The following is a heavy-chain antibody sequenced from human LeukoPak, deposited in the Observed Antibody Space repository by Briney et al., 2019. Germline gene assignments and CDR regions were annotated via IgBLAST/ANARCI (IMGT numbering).Heavy chain of an antibody. CDR2: INHSGST. J-gene: IGHJ4*02. CDR1: GGSFSGYY. V-gene: IGHV4-34*01. CDR3: ARVTGYMIEDYFDY. D-gene: IGHD3-22*01. Sequence: SETLSLTCAVYGGSFSGYYWSWIRQPPGKGLEWIGEINHSGSTNYNPSLKSRVTISVKTSKNRFSLKLSSVTAADTAVYYCARVTGYMIEDYFDYWGQGTLATVSS.